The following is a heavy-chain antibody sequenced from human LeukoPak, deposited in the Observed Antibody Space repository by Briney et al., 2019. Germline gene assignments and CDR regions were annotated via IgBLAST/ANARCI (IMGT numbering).Heavy chain of an antibody. CDR1: GFTFSSYG. CDR2: ISYDGSNK. CDR3: WKMPPPSGDPSPRSYYYCGMDV. Sequence: PGKSRRLSSAASGFTFSSYGMHWVRHAPGRGLEWVAVISYDGSNKYYADSVKGRFTISRDKPKNTLCLQMSSLRAEDTAVYYCWKMPPPSGDPSPRSYYYCGMDVWGEGTTVTVSS. D-gene: IGHD2-21*01. J-gene: IGHJ6*04. V-gene: IGHV3-30*18.